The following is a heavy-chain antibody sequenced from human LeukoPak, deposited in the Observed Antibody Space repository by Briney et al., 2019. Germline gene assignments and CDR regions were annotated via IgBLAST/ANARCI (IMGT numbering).Heavy chain of an antibody. CDR1: GFTFGDYA. CDR2: IRRKAHGGTT. D-gene: IGHD3-22*01. J-gene: IGHJ4*02. Sequence: GSLRLSCTTSGFTFGDYAMSWVRQAPGKGLEWVSFIRRKAHGGTTEYAASVKGRFSSSRDDSKSIAYLQMNSLKTEDTAVYFCTRVTYYYDNSGYFHLDSWGQGSLVTVSS. V-gene: IGHV3-49*04. CDR3: TRVTYYYDNSGYFHLDS.